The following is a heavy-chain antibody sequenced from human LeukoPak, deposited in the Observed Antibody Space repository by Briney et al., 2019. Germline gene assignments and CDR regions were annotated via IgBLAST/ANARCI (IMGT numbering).Heavy chain of an antibody. Sequence: PGGSLSLSCAASGFTFSSYAMSWVRQAPGKGLEWVSAISGSGDSTYYADSVKGRFTISRDNSKNTLYLQMNSLRAEDTAVYYCAKAGSGYTTEYFQHWGQGTLVTISS. D-gene: IGHD3-22*01. CDR3: AKAGSGYTTEYFQH. CDR2: ISGSGDST. V-gene: IGHV3-23*01. CDR1: GFTFSSYA. J-gene: IGHJ1*01.